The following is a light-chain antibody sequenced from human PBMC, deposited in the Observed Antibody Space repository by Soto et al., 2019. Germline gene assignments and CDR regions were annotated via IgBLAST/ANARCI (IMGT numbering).Light chain of an antibody. CDR2: SAS. J-gene: IGKJ1*01. CDR1: QSITTY. V-gene: IGKV1-39*01. CDR3: QQYGSSPRT. Sequence: DIQMTQSPSSLSASVGDRVTITCRASQSITTYLNWYQQKPGKAPKLLIYSASTLQSGVPSRFSGRRSGTDFTLTISSLQPEDFAVYYCQQYGSSPRTFGQGTKVEIK.